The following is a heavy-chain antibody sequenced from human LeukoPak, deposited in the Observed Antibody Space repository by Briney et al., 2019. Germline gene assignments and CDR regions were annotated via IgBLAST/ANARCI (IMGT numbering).Heavy chain of an antibody. J-gene: IGHJ4*02. CDR3: GRVALFYGSGRPNPPDY. CDR1: GFPFSSYW. Sequence: GGSLRLSCAASGFPFSSYWMTWVRQAPGKGLEWVANMKQDGSEKTYLDSVKGRFTISRDNAKNSLYLQMNSLRAEDTAVYYCGRVALFYGSGRPNPPDYWGQGTLVTVSS. D-gene: IGHD3-10*01. CDR2: MKQDGSEK. V-gene: IGHV3-7*01.